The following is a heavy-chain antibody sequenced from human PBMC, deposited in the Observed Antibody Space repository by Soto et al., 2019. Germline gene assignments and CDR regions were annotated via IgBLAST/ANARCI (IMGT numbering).Heavy chain of an antibody. CDR3: ARGPQSDYDILTGMFDY. V-gene: IGHV4-59*08. D-gene: IGHD3-9*01. CDR1: GGSISSYY. J-gene: IGHJ4*02. CDR2: IYYSGST. Sequence: QVQLQESGPGLVKPSETLSLTCTVSGGSISSYYWSWIRQPPGKGLEWIGYIYYSGSTNYNPSLKSRVTISVDTSKNQFSLKLSSVTAADTAVYYCARGPQSDYDILTGMFDYWGQGTLVTVSS.